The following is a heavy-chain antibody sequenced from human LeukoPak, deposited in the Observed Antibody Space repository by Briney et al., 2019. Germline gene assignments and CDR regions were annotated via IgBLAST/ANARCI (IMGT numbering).Heavy chain of an antibody. J-gene: IGHJ4*02. CDR3: ASYYRGHFDY. V-gene: IGHV4-39*01. Sequence: SETLSLTCTVSGGSISSSSYYWGWIRQPPGKGLEWIGSIYYSGSTYYNPSLKSRVTISVDTSKNQFSLKLSSVTAADTAEYYCASYYRGHFDYWGQGTLVTVSS. D-gene: IGHD1-26*01. CDR2: IYYSGST. CDR1: GGSISSSSYY.